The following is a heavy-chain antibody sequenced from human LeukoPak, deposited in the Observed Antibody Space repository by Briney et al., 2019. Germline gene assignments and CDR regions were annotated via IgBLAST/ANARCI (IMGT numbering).Heavy chain of an antibody. D-gene: IGHD2-8*01. CDR2: ISGSGGNT. V-gene: IGHV3-23*01. CDR1: GFTFSSYA. Sequence: GGSLRLSCAASGFTFSSYAMSWVRQAPGKGLEWVSSISGSGGNTYYSDSVKGRFTISRDNSKNTLYLQMNSLRAEDTAVYYCARGPTNGQAFDYWGQGTLVSVSS. CDR3: ARGPTNGQAFDY. J-gene: IGHJ4*02.